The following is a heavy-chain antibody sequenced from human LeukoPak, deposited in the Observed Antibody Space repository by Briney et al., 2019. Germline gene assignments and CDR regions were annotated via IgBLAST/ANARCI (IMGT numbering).Heavy chain of an antibody. Sequence: SQTLPLTCTVSGGSISSSSYYWGWIRQPPGKGLEWIGSIYYNGSTYYNPSLKSRVTISVDTSKNQFSLKLSSVTAADTAVYYCARPTRGGSGWYDAFDIWGQGTMVTVSS. CDR2: IYYNGST. CDR1: GGSISSSSYY. CDR3: ARPTRGGSGWYDAFDI. D-gene: IGHD6-19*01. V-gene: IGHV4-39*01. J-gene: IGHJ3*02.